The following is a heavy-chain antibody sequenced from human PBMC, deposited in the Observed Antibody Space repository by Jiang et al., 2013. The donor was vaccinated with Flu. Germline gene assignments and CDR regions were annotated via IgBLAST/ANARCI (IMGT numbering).Heavy chain of an antibody. Sequence: GAEVKKPGSSVKVSCKASGGTFSSYAISWVRQAPGQGLEWMGRIIPILGIANYAQKFQGRVTITADKSTSTAYMELSSLRSEDTAVYYCAREGEGYDFRGWYFDLWGLAPWSLSPQ. CDR2: IIPILGIA. CDR3: AREGEGYDFRGWYFDL. V-gene: IGHV1-69*04. CDR1: GGTFSSYA. D-gene: IGHD3-3*01. J-gene: IGHJ2*01.